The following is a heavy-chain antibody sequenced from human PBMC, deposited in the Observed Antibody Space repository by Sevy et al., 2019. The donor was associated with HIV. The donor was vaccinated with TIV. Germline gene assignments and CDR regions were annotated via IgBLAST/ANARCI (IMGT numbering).Heavy chain of an antibody. CDR1: GFTFNIYA. V-gene: IGHV3-23*01. Sequence: GGSLRLSCAASGFTFNIYAMSWVRQAPGKGLEWLSAISGGGDGTYYADSVKGRFTISGHNSRNTLYLQMNSLRAEDTAVYYCAKRPYYYYNSDGHLVSSTDEADYWGQGTLVTVSS. J-gene: IGHJ4*02. CDR2: ISGGGDGT. CDR3: AKRPYYYYNSDGHLVSSTDEADY. D-gene: IGHD3-22*01.